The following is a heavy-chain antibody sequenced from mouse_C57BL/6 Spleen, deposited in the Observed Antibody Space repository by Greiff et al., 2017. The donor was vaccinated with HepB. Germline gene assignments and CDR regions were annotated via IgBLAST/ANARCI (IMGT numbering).Heavy chain of an antibody. D-gene: IGHD1-1*01. Sequence: VQLQQSGAELAKPGASVKLSCKASGYTFTSYWMHWVKQRPGQGLEWIGYINPSSGYTKYNQKFKDKATLTADKSYSTAYMQLSSLTDEDSAVYYCARDSDYYGSRLAYWGQGTLVTVSA. CDR1: GYTFTSYW. J-gene: IGHJ3*01. CDR3: ARDSDYYGSRLAY. V-gene: IGHV1-7*01. CDR2: INPSSGYT.